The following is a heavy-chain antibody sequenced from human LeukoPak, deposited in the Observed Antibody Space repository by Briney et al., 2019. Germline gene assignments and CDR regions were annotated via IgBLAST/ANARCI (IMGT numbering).Heavy chain of an antibody. V-gene: IGHV4-59*08. Sequence: RSSETLSLTCTVSGGSISSYYWSWIRQPPGKGLEWIGYIYYSGSTNYNPSLKSRVTISVDTSKNQFSLKLSSVTAADTAVYYCARALHGGGFFDAWGQGTLVTVSS. CDR1: GGSISSYY. J-gene: IGHJ5*02. CDR2: IYYSGST. CDR3: ARALHGGGFFDA. D-gene: IGHD3-16*01.